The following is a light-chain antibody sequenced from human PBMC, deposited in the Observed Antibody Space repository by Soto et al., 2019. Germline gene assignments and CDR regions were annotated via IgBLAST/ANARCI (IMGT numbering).Light chain of an antibody. Sequence: EIVLTQSPGTLSLSPGERATLSCRASQSVSSSYLAWYQQKPGQAPRLLIYGASSRATGIPDMFSGSGSGIYFSLTISRLEPEDLSLYYCQQYGSSRTFGQGNKLEIK. CDR3: QQYGSSRT. J-gene: IGKJ2*02. CDR2: GAS. CDR1: QSVSSSY. V-gene: IGKV3-20*01.